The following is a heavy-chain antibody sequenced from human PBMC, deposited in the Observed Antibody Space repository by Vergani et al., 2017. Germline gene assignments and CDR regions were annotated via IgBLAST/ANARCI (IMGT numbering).Heavy chain of an antibody. CDR3: AGHGXGTSRVRENYGSGSDEDGMDV. V-gene: IGHV4-61*01. CDR2: IYYSGST. CDR1: GGSISSGSYY. Sequence: QVQLQESGPGLVKPSQTLSLTCTVSGGSISSGSYYWSWIRQPPGKGLEWIGYIYYSGSTNYNPSLKSRVTIAVDTSKNQFSLKLSDGTAADTAVYYCAGHGXGTSRVRENYGSGSDEDGMDVWGQGTTVTVSS. D-gene: IGHD3-10*01. J-gene: IGHJ6*02.